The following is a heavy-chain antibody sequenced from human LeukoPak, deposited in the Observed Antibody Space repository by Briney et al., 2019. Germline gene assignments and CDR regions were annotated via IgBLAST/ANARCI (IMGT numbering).Heavy chain of an antibody. D-gene: IGHD1-26*01. J-gene: IGHJ3*02. CDR2: IWYDGSNK. Sequence: PGGSLRLSCAASGFTFSSYAMHWVRQAPGKGLEWVAAIWYDGSNKYYADSVKGRFTISRDNSKNTLYLQMNSLRAEDTAVYYCARDRSGSYRDAFDIWGQGTMVTVSS. V-gene: IGHV3-33*01. CDR3: ARDRSGSYRDAFDI. CDR1: GFTFSSYA.